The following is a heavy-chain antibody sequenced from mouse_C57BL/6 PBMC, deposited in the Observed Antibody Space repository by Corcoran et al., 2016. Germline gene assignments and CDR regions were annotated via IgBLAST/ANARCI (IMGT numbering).Heavy chain of an antibody. CDR1: GCTFTDYY. D-gene: IGHD1-1*01. CDR3: ARKDYYGSSYGYFDV. J-gene: IGHJ1*03. Sequence: QVQLKQSGAELVRPGASVKLSCKASGCTFTDYYINWVKQRPGQGLEWIARIYPGSGNTYYNEKFKGKATLTAEKSSSTAYMQLSSLTSEDSAVYFCARKDYYGSSYGYFDVWGTGTTVTVSS. CDR2: IYPGSGNT. V-gene: IGHV1-76*01.